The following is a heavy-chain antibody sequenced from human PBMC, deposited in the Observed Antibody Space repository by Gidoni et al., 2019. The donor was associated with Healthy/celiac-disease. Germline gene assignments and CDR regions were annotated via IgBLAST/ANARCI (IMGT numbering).Heavy chain of an antibody. V-gene: IGHV3-23*01. CDR1: GFTVSSVA. D-gene: IGHD5-18*01. CDR2: ISGGGSST. J-gene: IGHJ6*02. CDR3: AKEEEELWPNYYYGMDV. Sequence: EVQPLESGGGLVQPGGDLRPSWAAAGFTVSSVAWSWVRQAPGKGLEWGSAISGGGSSTYYADSVRGRFTISRDNSKNTLYLKMNSLRAEDTAVYYCAKEEEELWPNYYYGMDVWGQGTTVTVSS.